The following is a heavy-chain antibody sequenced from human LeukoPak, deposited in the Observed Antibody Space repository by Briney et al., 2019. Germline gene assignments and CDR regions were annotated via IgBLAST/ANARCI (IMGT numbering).Heavy chain of an antibody. V-gene: IGHV1-2*02. J-gene: IGHJ4*02. CDR1: GYTFTGNY. Sequence: ASVKVSCKASGYTFTGNYMHWVRQAPGQGLEWMGWINPNSGGTNYAPKFQGRVTMTWDTSINTAYMELSRLTSDDTAVYYCARDPRPEYYLDYWGQGTLATVSS. CDR3: ARDPRPEYYLDY. CDR2: INPNSGGT.